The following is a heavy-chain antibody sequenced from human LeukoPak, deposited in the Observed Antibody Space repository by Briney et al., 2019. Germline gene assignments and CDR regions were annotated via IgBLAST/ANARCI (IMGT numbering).Heavy chain of an antibody. CDR2: ISSSGSTI. V-gene: IGHV3-11*04. CDR3: ARDVPAYCGGDCPNPY. J-gene: IGHJ4*02. CDR1: GFTYSDYY. Sequence: GGSLRLSCAASGFTYSDYYMSWIRQAPGKGLEWVSYISSSGSTIYYAGSVKGRFTISRDNAKNSLYLQMNSLRAEDTAVYYCARDVPAYCGGDCPNPYWGQGTLVTVSS. D-gene: IGHD2-21*02.